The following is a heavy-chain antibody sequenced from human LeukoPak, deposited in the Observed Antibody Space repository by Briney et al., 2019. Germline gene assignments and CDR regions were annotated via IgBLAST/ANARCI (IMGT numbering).Heavy chain of an antibody. Sequence: PGGSLRLSCAASGFTFSSYSMNWVRQAPGKGLEWVSSISSSSYIYYADSVKGRFTISRDNAKNSLYLQMNSLRAEDTAVYYCARDQGTATSIFDYWGQGTLVTVSS. CDR3: ARDQGTATSIFDY. CDR1: GFTFSSYS. J-gene: IGHJ4*02. D-gene: IGHD2-21*02. V-gene: IGHV3-21*01. CDR2: ISSSSYI.